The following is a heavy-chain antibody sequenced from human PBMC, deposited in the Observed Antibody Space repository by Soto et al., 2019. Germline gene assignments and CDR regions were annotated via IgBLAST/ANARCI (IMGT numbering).Heavy chain of an antibody. CDR2: MNPNSGNT. D-gene: IGHD1-1*01. J-gene: IGHJ5*02. V-gene: IGHV1-8*01. CDR1: EYGLRDYD. Sequence: GALLNRDWKAAEYGLRDYDISCRRQATGQGLEWMGWMNPNSGNTGYALKFQGRVSMTRNTSIYTVYLELSSLASDDTAVYYCVRMASSGTLNWFDPWGQGTLVPVSS. CDR3: VRMASSGTLNWFDP.